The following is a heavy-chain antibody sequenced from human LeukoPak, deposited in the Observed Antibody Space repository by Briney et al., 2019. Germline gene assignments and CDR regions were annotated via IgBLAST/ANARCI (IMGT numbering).Heavy chain of an antibody. V-gene: IGHV1-18*01. CDR1: GYTFTSYG. Sequence: ASVKVSYKASGYTFTSYGISWVRQAPGQGLEWMGWISAYNGNTNYAQKLQGRVTMTTDTSTSTAYMELRSLRSDDTAVYYCARDSNYYDSSGYYHFDYWGQGTLVTVSS. CDR2: ISAYNGNT. J-gene: IGHJ4*02. CDR3: ARDSNYYDSSGYYHFDY. D-gene: IGHD3-22*01.